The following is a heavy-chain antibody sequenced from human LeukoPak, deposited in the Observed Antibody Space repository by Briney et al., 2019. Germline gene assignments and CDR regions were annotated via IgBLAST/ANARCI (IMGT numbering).Heavy chain of an antibody. Sequence: ASVKVSCKASXXTFTGYYMHWVRXAPXQXXXXXGWINPNSGGTNYAQKFQGRVTMTRDTSISTAYMELSRLRSDDTAVYYCARGSSGWYKNVDYWGQGTLVTVSS. CDR1: XXTFTGYY. J-gene: IGHJ4*02. CDR2: INPNSGGT. V-gene: IGHV1-2*02. CDR3: ARGSSGWYKNVDY. D-gene: IGHD6-19*01.